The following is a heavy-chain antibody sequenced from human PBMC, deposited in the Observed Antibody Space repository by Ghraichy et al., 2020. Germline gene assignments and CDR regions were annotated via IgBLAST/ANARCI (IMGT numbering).Heavy chain of an antibody. J-gene: IGHJ4*02. Sequence: SETLSLTCAVYGGSFSGYYWSWIRQPPGKGLEWIGEINHSGSTNYNPSLKSRVTISVDTSKNQFSLKLSSVTAADTAVYYCARGSGYSSSRWSRHFDYWGQGTLVTVSS. D-gene: IGHD6-6*01. CDR3: ARGSGYSSSRWSRHFDY. CDR1: GGSFSGYY. V-gene: IGHV4-34*01. CDR2: INHSGST.